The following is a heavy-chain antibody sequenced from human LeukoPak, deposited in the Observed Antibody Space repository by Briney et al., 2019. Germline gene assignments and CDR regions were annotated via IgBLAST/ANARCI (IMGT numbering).Heavy chain of an antibody. CDR3: ARDYDSSGYLCY. CDR1: GGSISSYY. Sequence: SETLSLTCTVSGGSISSYYWSWIRQPPGKGLEWIGYIYYSGSTNYNPSLKSRVTISVDTSKNQFSLKLSSVTAADTAVYYCARDYDSSGYLCYWGQGTLVTVSS. D-gene: IGHD3-22*01. V-gene: IGHV4-59*01. CDR2: IYYSGST. J-gene: IGHJ4*02.